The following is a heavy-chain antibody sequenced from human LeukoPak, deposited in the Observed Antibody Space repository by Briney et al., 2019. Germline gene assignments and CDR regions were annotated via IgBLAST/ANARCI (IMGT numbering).Heavy chain of an antibody. CDR3: AKDIQLST. D-gene: IGHD5-24*01. Sequence: GGSPRLSCAASGFTFSVAAMTWVRQAPGKGLEWVSLIGASGESTYYADSVKGRFTISRDNSKNTLSLQMNSPRVEDTAMYFCAKDIQLSTWGLGTMVTVSS. CDR2: IGASGEST. CDR1: GFTFSVAA. V-gene: IGHV3-23*01. J-gene: IGHJ3*01.